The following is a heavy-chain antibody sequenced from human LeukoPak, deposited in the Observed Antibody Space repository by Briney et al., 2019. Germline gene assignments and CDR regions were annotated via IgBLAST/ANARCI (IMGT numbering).Heavy chain of an antibody. V-gene: IGHV1-2*02. Sequence: ASVKVSCKASGYTFTAYYIHWVRQAPGQGLEWMGWINPKSGGTKFPQKFQGRITLTRDTSIRTAYMDLSWLRSDDTAVYNCARGAEVTMIEDYWGQGTLVSVSS. CDR3: ARGAEVTMIEDY. CDR1: GYTFTAYY. J-gene: IGHJ4*02. D-gene: IGHD3-22*01. CDR2: INPKSGGT.